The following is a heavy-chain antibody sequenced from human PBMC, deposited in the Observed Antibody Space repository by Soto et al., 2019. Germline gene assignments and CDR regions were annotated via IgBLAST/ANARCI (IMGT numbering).Heavy chain of an antibody. V-gene: IGHV1-69*01. CDR1: GGTFSSYA. J-gene: IGHJ5*02. D-gene: IGHD3-3*01. CDR2: IIPIFGTA. Sequence: QVQLVQSWAAVKKPGSSVKVSCKASGGTFSSYAISWVRQAPGQGLEWMGGIIPIFGTANYAQKFQGRVTITADESTSTAYMELSGLRSEDTAVYYCARRSITIFGVVRESWFDPWGQGTLVTVSS. CDR3: ARRSITIFGVVRESWFDP.